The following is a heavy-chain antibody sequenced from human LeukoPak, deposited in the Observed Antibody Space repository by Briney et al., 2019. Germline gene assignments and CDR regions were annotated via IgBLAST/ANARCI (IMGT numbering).Heavy chain of an antibody. J-gene: IGHJ4*02. CDR1: GYTFTDYY. D-gene: IGHD5-24*01. CDR2: VDPEDGET. Sequence: ASVKVSCKVSGYTFTDYYMHWVQQAPGKGLEWMGLVDPEDGETIYAEKFQGRVTITADTSTDTAYMELSSPRSEDTAVYYCASETEPLDGYNSDYWGQGTLVTVSS. V-gene: IGHV1-69-2*01. CDR3: ASETEPLDGYNSDY.